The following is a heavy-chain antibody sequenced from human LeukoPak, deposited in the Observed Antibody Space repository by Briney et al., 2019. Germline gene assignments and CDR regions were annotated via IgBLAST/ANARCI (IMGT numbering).Heavy chain of an antibody. CDR3: ARVAAYCGGDCYPLDAFDI. Sequence: GGSLRPSCAASGFTFSDYYMSWIRQAPGKGLEWVSYISSSGSTIYYADSVKGRFTISRDNAKNSLYLQMNSLRAEDTAVCYCARVAAYCGGDCYPLDAFDIWGQGTMVTVSS. D-gene: IGHD2-21*02. CDR2: ISSSGSTI. V-gene: IGHV3-11*01. J-gene: IGHJ3*02. CDR1: GFTFSDYY.